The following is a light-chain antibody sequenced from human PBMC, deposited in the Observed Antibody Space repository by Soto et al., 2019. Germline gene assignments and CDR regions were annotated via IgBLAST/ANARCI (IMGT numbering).Light chain of an antibody. CDR2: KAS. CDR3: QQYNSYWT. J-gene: IGKJ1*01. Sequence: DIQMTQSPSTLSASVGDRVTITCRASHSISTWLAWYQQKPGKAPKLLIYKASSLESGVPSRFSGSGSVTEFPLTISSLQPDDFATYDCQQYNSYWTFGQGTKVEIK. V-gene: IGKV1-5*03. CDR1: HSISTW.